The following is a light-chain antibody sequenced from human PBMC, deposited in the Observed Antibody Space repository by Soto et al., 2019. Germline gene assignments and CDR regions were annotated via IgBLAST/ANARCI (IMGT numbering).Light chain of an antibody. CDR1: QSVSSSY. V-gene: IGKV3-20*01. CDR3: QQYGSSPLT. Sequence: EIVLTQSPGTLSLSPGERATLSCRASQSVSSSYLAWYHQKPGQAPRLLIYGASIRATGIPDRFSGSGAGTDFTLTISRLEPEDFAVYYCQQYGSSPLTFGGGKKVEIK. CDR2: GAS. J-gene: IGKJ4*01.